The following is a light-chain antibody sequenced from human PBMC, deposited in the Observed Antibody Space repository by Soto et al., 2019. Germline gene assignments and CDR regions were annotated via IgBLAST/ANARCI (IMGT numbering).Light chain of an antibody. CDR3: QHRSKWPPT. J-gene: IGKJ5*01. CDR1: QSVSSF. CDR2: DAS. V-gene: IGKV3-11*01. Sequence: IVWTQSPATLSLSPGERATLACRASQSVSSFLAWYQQKPGQGPRLLIYDASNRATGIPARFSGSGSGTDFTLAINSLEPEDFAVYYCQHRSKWPPTFGQGTRLEIK.